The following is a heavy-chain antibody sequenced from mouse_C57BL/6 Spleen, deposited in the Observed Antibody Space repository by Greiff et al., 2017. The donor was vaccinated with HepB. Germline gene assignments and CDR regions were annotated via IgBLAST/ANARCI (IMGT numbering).Heavy chain of an antibody. Sequence: QVQLQQPGAELVKPGASVKLSCKASGYTFTSYWMHWVKQRPGQGLAWIGMIHPNSGSTNYNEKFKSKATLTVANSTSTAYMQLSSRTSEDSAVYSCARGPPSDGYPAWFAYRGQGTLVTVSA. CDR3: ARGPPSDGYPAWFAY. V-gene: IGHV1-64*01. CDR1: GYTFTSYW. J-gene: IGHJ3*01. D-gene: IGHD2-3*01. CDR2: IHPNSGST.